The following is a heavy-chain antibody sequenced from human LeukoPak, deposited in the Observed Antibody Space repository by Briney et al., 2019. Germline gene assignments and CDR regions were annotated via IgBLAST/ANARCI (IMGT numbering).Heavy chain of an antibody. J-gene: IGHJ4*02. CDR2: INHSGST. D-gene: IGHD4-11*01. CDR1: GGSFSGYY. CDR3: ASTDSRLHNKQYADY. Sequence: SETLSLTCAVYGGSFSGYYWSWTRQPPGKGLEWIGEINHSGSTNYNPSLKSRVTISVDTSKNQFSLKLSSVTAADTAVYYCASTDSRLHNKQYADYWGQGTLVTVSS. V-gene: IGHV4-34*01.